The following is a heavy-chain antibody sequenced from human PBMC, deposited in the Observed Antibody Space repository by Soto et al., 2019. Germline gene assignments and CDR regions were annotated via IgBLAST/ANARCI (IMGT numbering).Heavy chain of an antibody. CDR1: GGTFSSYA. CDR3: ASVEQQLGKHDY. Sequence: SVKVSCKASGGTFSSYAISWVRQAPGQGLEWMGGIIPIFGTANYAQKFQGRVTITADESTSTAYMELSSLRSEDTAVYYCASVEQQLGKHDYCGQGTLVTVSS. J-gene: IGHJ4*02. D-gene: IGHD6-13*01. V-gene: IGHV1-69*13. CDR2: IIPIFGTA.